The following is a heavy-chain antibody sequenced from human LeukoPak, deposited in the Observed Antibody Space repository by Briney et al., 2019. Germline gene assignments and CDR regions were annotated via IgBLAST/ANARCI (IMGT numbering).Heavy chain of an antibody. Sequence: PGGSLRLSCAASGFTFSIYAMSWVRQAPGKGLEWVSAISGSGGTAYYADSVKGRFTISRDNSKNTLYLQMNSLRAEDTAVYYCAKGLPRYYDSSGPPPFDYWGQGTLVTVSS. CDR3: AKGLPRYYDSSGPPPFDY. V-gene: IGHV3-23*01. CDR2: ISGSGGTA. J-gene: IGHJ4*02. CDR1: GFTFSIYA. D-gene: IGHD3-22*01.